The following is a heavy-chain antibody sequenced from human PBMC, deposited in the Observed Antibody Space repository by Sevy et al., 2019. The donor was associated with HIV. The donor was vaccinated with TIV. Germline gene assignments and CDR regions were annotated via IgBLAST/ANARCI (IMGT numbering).Heavy chain of an antibody. CDR1: GFTFSDYY. CDR3: ARASGYDYRGKYFDF. CDR2: ISSSGSNT. J-gene: IGHJ4*01. D-gene: IGHD5-12*01. V-gene: IGHV3-11*04. Sequence: GGSLRLSCAASGFTFSDYYMSWIRQAPGKGLEWVSYISSSGSNTYYADSVKDRFTISRDNAKNSLYLQMNSLRAEDTAVYYCARASGYDYRGKYFDFWGQEPWSPSPQ.